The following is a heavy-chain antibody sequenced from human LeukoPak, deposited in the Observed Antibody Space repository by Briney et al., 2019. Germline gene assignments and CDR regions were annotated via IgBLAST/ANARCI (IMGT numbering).Heavy chain of an antibody. J-gene: IGHJ4*02. Sequence: GASVKVSCKASGYTFTSYAMHWVRQAPGQRLEWMGWINAGNGNTKYSQKFQGRVTITADESTSTAYMELSSLRSEDTAVYYCARASPSRDYFDYWGQGTLVTVSS. CDR2: INAGNGNT. CDR1: GYTFTSYA. V-gene: IGHV1-3*01. CDR3: ARASPSRDYFDY.